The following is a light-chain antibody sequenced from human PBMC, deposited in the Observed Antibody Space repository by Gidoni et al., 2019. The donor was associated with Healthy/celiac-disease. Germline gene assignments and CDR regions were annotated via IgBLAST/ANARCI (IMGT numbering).Light chain of an antibody. J-gene: IGKJ1*01. CDR3: QQYYSTPPSWT. CDR2: WAS. Sequence: DIVMTQSPDSLALSLGERATINCKSSQSVLYSSNNKNYLAWYQQKPGQPPKLLIYWASTRESGVPDRFSGSGSGTDFTLTISSMQAEDVEVYYCQQYYSTPPSWTFGQGTKVEIK. CDR1: QSVLYSSNNKNY. V-gene: IGKV4-1*01.